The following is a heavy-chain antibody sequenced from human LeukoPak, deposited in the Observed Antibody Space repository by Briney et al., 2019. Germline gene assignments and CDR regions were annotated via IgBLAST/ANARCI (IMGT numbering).Heavy chain of an antibody. J-gene: IGHJ6*01. D-gene: IGHD1-26*01. CDR3: ARVPTWDKIGSYHSGMAV. Sequence: SETLSLTCAVSGGSFSAYYWNWIRQPPGKGLEWIGEINHTGSTNYNPSLKSRVTISVDTSKNQFSLNLSSVTAADTAVYYCARVPTWDKIGSYHSGMAVCGQGTTVT. CDR2: INHTGST. V-gene: IGHV4-34*01. CDR1: GGSFSAYY.